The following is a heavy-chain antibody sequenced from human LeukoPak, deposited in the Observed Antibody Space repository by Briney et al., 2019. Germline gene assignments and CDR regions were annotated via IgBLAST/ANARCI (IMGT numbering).Heavy chain of an antibody. Sequence: GGSLRLSCAASGFTFSSYAMSWVRQAPGKGLEWVAFIRYDGSNKYYADSVKGRFTISRDNSKNTLYLQMNSLRAEDTAVYYCANLPYSWNGPPDSYYYYYMDVWGKGTTVTVSS. D-gene: IGHD1-20*01. V-gene: IGHV3-30*02. CDR1: GFTFSSYA. CDR3: ANLPYSWNGPPDSYYYYYMDV. CDR2: IRYDGSNK. J-gene: IGHJ6*03.